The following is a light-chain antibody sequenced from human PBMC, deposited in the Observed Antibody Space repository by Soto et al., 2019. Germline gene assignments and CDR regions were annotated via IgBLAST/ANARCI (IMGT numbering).Light chain of an antibody. CDR1: QDITNNF. CDR2: DAS. Sequence: EIVLTQSPGTLSLSPGERATLSCRASQDITNNFLAWYQQKPGQAPRLLIFDASNRATGIPDRFSGSGSGTDFTITIRRLEPEDFAVYYCQQCSFSPRTFGQGTKVEIK. CDR3: QQCSFSPRT. V-gene: IGKV3-20*01. J-gene: IGKJ1*01.